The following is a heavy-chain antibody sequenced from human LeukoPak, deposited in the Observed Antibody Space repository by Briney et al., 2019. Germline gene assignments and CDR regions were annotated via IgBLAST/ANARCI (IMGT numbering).Heavy chain of an antibody. CDR3: AKHPDSSGQGY. CDR1: GFTFSSYG. CDR2: IWYDGSNK. V-gene: IGHV3-33*06. D-gene: IGHD3-22*01. Sequence: PGGSLRLSCAASGFTFSSYGMHWVRQVPGKGLEWVAVIWYDGSNKYYADSVKGRFTISRENSNNTLYLQMNSLRAEDTAVYYCAKHPDSSGQGYWGQGTLVTVSS. J-gene: IGHJ4*02.